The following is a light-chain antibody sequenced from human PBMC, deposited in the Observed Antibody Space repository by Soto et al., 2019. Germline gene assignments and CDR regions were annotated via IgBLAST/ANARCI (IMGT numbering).Light chain of an antibody. CDR3: QQYNSYSLT. Sequence: DIEMTQSPSSVSASVGDRVTITCRASQSIRNWLAWYQQKPGKAPKLLIYWASSLESGVPSRFSGSGSGTEFTLTISSLQPEDVATYYCQQYNSYSLTFGQGTKVDIK. CDR1: QSIRNW. J-gene: IGKJ1*01. V-gene: IGKV1-5*03. CDR2: WAS.